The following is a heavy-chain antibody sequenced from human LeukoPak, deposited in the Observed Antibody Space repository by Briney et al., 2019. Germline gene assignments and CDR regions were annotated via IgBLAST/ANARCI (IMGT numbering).Heavy chain of an antibody. V-gene: IGHV1-46*01. CDR2: INPSGGST. J-gene: IGHJ6*03. Sequence: ASVKVSCKASGYTFTSYYMHWVRQAPGQGLEWMGIINPSGGSTSYAQKFQGRVTMTRDTSTSTAYMELSSLRSEDTAVYYCARSVLQWLRLDYYYYYMDVWGKGTTVTVSS. CDR1: GYTFTSYY. CDR3: ARSVLQWLRLDYYYYYMDV. D-gene: IGHD5-12*01.